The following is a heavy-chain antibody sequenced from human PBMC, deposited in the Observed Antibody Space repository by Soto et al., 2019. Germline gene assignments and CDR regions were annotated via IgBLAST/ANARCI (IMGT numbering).Heavy chain of an antibody. CDR3: ARATVGTLYYNYYGMDV. D-gene: IGHD2-15*01. CDR2: IYYSGST. J-gene: IGHJ6*02. V-gene: IGHV4-61*01. Sequence: SETLSLTCTVSGGSVSSGSYYWRWIRQPPGKGLEWIGYIYYSGSTNYNPSLKSRVTISVDTSKNQFSLKLSSVTAADTAVYYCARATVGTLYYNYYGMDVWGQGTTVTVS. CDR1: GGSVSSGSYY.